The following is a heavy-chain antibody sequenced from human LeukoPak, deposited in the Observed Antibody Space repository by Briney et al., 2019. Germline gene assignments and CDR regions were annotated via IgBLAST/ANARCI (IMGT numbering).Heavy chain of an antibody. CDR3: AKEIVVVIYAFDI. V-gene: IGHV4-39*02. Sequence: SETLSLTCTVSGGSISSSSYYWGWIRQPPGKGLEWIGSIYYSGSTYYNPSLKSRVTISVDTSKNQFSLKLSSVTAADTAVYYCAKEIVVVIYAFDIWGQGTMVTVSS. D-gene: IGHD3-22*01. J-gene: IGHJ3*02. CDR2: IYYSGST. CDR1: GGSISSSSYY.